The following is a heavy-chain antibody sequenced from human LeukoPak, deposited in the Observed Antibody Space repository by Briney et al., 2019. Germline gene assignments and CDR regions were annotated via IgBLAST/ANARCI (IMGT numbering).Heavy chain of an antibody. J-gene: IGHJ4*02. V-gene: IGHV3-21*01. D-gene: IGHD3-22*01. CDR1: GFTFSSYS. CDR2: ISTTSTYI. Sequence: GGSLRLSCAASGFTFSSYSMKWVRQAPGKGLEWVSSISTTSTYIYCADSVKGRFTISRDNAKNSLYLQMNSLRAEDTALYYCARERGDYDGSGTDYWGQGTLVTVSS. CDR3: ARERGDYDGSGTDY.